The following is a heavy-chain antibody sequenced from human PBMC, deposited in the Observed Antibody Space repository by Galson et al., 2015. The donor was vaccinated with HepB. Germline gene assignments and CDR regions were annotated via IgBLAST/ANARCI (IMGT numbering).Heavy chain of an antibody. V-gene: IGHV3-53*01. CDR2: IYSGGST. CDR3: ARAVHDYGDYGGGYYYYGMDV. CDR1: GFTVSSNY. D-gene: IGHD4-17*01. J-gene: IGHJ6*02. Sequence: SLRLSCAASGFTVSSNYMSWVRQAPGKGLEWVSVIYSGGSTYYADSVKGRFTISRDNSKNTLYLQMNSLRAEDTAVYYCARAVHDYGDYGGGYYYYGMDVWGQGTTVTVSS.